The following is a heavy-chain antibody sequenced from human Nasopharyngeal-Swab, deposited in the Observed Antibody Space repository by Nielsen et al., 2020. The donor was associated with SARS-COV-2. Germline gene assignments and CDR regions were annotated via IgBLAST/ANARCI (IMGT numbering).Heavy chain of an antibody. D-gene: IGHD3-3*01. CDR2: IIPILGIA. CDR3: ARDSDFWSPGYYYYYGMDV. Sequence: SVKVSCKASGGTFSSYAISWVRQAPGQGLEWMGGIIPILGIANYAQKFQGRVTITADKSTSTAYMELSSLRSEGTAVYYCARDSDFWSPGYYYYYGMDVWGQGTTVTVSS. V-gene: IGHV1-69*10. J-gene: IGHJ6*02. CDR1: GGTFSSYA.